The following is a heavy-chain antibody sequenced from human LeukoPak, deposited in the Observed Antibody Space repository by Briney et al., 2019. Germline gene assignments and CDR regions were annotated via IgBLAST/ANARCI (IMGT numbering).Heavy chain of an antibody. CDR3: AGAWKYYYDSSGYYHAEIFDY. J-gene: IGHJ4*02. CDR2: IYYSGST. V-gene: IGHV4-61*08. Sequence: SETLSLTRTVSGGSISSGGYYWSWIRQPPGKGLEWIGYIYYSGSTNYNPSLKSRVTISVDTSKNQFSLKLSSVTAADTAVYYCAGAWKYYYDSSGYYHAEIFDYWGQGTLVTVSS. CDR1: GGSISSGGYY. D-gene: IGHD3-22*01.